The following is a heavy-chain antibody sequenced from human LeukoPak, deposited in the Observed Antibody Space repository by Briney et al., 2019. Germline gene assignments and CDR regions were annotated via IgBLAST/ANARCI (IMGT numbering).Heavy chain of an antibody. Sequence: TGGSLRLSCAASGFTFSSYEMNWVRQAPGKGLEWVSCISSSGSTIYYADSVKGRFTISRDNAKNSLYLQMNSLRAEDTAVYYCARYPTPYSSSWYERQWYYYYYYMDVWGKGTTVTVSS. CDR3: ARYPTPYSSSWYERQWYYYYYYMDV. J-gene: IGHJ6*03. CDR1: GFTFSSYE. V-gene: IGHV3-48*03. CDR2: ISSSGSTI. D-gene: IGHD6-13*01.